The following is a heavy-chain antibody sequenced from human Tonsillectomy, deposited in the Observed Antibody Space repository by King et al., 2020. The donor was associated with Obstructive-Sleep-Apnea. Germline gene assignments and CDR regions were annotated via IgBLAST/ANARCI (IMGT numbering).Heavy chain of an antibody. CDR3: ARDLSGIVVVVASYSEFYWFDP. D-gene: IGHD2-15*01. V-gene: IGHV1-18*04. Sequence: QLVQSGAEVKKPGASVKVSCKASGYTFTSYGISWVRQAPGQGLEWMGWISAYNGNTNYAQKLQGRVTMTTDTSTSTAYMELRSLRSDDTAVYYCARDLSGIVVVVASYSEFYWFDPWGQGTLVTVSS. CDR2: ISAYNGNT. CDR1: GYTFTSYG. J-gene: IGHJ5*02.